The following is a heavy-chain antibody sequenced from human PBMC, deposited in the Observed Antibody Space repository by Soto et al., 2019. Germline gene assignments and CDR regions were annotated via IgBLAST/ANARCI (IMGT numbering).Heavy chain of an antibody. V-gene: IGHV4-38-2*01. Sequence: WETLSLTCAVSDYSISSGYYWGWIRQPPGKGLEWIANIHHSGSTYYNPSLKSRVTILIDTSKNQFSLKVSSVTAADTAVYYCARLSSGSDAYWGQGTLVTVSS. CDR3: ARLSSGSDAY. CDR2: IHHSGST. J-gene: IGHJ4*02. D-gene: IGHD6-19*01. CDR1: DYSISSGYY.